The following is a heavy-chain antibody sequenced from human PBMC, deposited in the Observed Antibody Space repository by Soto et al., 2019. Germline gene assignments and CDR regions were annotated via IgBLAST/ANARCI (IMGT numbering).Heavy chain of an antibody. D-gene: IGHD5-18*01. Sequence: QVQLQESGPGLVKPSETLSLTCTVSGGSISSYYWSWIRQPPGKGLEWIGYIYYSGSTNYNPSLKSRVTISVDTSKNQFSLKLSSVTAADTAVYSCACRYGSCFDYWGQGTLVTVSS. CDR1: GGSISSYY. CDR2: IYYSGST. V-gene: IGHV4-59*08. CDR3: ACRYGSCFDY. J-gene: IGHJ4*02.